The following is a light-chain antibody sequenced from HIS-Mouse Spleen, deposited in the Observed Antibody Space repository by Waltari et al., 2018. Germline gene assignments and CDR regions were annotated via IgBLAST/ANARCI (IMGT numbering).Light chain of an antibody. J-gene: IGLJ2*01. CDR2: EDS. Sequence: SYELTQPPSVLVSPGQTARITCSGDALPKKYAYWYQQKSGKAPVLVIYEDSKRPSGIPERFSGSSSGTMATLTISGAQVEDEADYYCYSTDSSGNHRVFGGGTKLTVL. CDR1: ALPKKY. CDR3: YSTDSSGNHRV. V-gene: IGLV3-10*01.